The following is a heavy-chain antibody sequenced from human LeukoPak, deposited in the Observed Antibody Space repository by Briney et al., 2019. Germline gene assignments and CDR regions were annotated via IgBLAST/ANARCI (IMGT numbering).Heavy chain of an antibody. Sequence: PSETLSLTCTASGGSISSYWSWIRQPAGKGLEWIGRIYGSGSTNYNPSLKSRVTMSLDTSKNQFSLKLSSVTAADTAVYYCARDSGTTGEVRFDPWGQGTLVTVSS. CDR3: ARDSGTTGEVRFDP. D-gene: IGHD3-10*01. CDR2: IYGSGST. V-gene: IGHV4-4*07. CDR1: GGSISSY. J-gene: IGHJ5*02.